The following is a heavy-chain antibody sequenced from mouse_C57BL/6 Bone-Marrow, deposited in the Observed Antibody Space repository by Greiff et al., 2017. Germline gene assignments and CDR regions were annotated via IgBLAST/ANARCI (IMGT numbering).Heavy chain of an antibody. D-gene: IGHD1-1*01. J-gene: IGHJ4*01. CDR1: GYAFSSSW. Sequence: QVQLQQSGPELVKPGASVKISCKASGYAFSSSWMNWVKQRPGKGLEWIGRIFPGGGDTNYNEKFKGKATLTADKSSSTAYMQLSSLTSEDSAVYCCARDHPITKDYASDYWGRGTSVTVSA. V-gene: IGHV1-82*01. CDR3: ARDHPITKDYASDY. CDR2: IFPGGGDT.